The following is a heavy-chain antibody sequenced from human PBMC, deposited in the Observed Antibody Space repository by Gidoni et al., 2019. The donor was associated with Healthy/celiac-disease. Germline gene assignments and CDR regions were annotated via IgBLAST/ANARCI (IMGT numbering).Heavy chain of an antibody. V-gene: IGHV3-21*01. Sequence: EVQLVESGGGLVKPGGSMSLSCAASGFHFSSYSMNWVRQAPGKGLEWVSSMSSSSSYIYYADSVKGRFTISRDNAKNSLYLQMNSLRAEDTAVYYCARADYGDYVPWFDPWGQGTLVTVSS. CDR2: MSSSSSYI. CDR3: ARADYGDYVPWFDP. J-gene: IGHJ5*02. D-gene: IGHD4-17*01. CDR1: GFHFSSYS.